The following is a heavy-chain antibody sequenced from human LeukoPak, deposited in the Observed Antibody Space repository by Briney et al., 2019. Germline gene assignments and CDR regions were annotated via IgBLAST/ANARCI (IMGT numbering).Heavy chain of an antibody. CDR1: GYTFNTYG. CDR2: INTKTGNP. J-gene: IGHJ6*03. V-gene: IGHV7-4-1*02. Sequence: ASVEVSCKPSGYTFNTYGVNWVRQAPGQGLEWMGWINTKTGNPTYAQGFTGRFVFSLDTSVSTAYLQISSLKAEDTAVYYCARIITGTYYYMDVWGKGTTVTVSS. CDR3: ARIITGTYYYMDV. D-gene: IGHD1-7*01.